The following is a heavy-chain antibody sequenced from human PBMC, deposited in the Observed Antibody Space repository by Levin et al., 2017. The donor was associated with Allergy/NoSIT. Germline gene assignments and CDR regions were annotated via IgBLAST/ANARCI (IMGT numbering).Heavy chain of an antibody. V-gene: IGHV3-7*01. CDR3: ARSYYYDSSGYYYDY. CDR1: GFTFSSYW. D-gene: IGHD3-22*01. CDR2: IKQDGSEK. Sequence: TGESLKISCAASGFTFSSYWMSWVRQAPGKGLEWVANIKQDGSEKYYVDSVKGRFTISRDNAKNSLYLQMNSLRAEDTAVYYCARSYYYDSSGYYYDYWGQGTLVTVSS. J-gene: IGHJ4*02.